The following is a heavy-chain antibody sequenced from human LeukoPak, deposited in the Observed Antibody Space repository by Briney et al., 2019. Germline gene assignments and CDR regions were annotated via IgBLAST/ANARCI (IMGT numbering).Heavy chain of an antibody. CDR2: IYTSGNT. CDR1: GGSISSGGYY. J-gene: IGHJ4*02. CDR3: ARILEMATPGGFDY. D-gene: IGHD5-24*01. V-gene: IGHV4-61*02. Sequence: SETLSLTCTVSGGSISSGGYYWSWIRQPAGKGLEWIGRIYTSGNTNYNPSLKSRATISVDTSKNQFSLELSSVTAADTAVYYCARILEMATPGGFDYWGQGTLVTVSS.